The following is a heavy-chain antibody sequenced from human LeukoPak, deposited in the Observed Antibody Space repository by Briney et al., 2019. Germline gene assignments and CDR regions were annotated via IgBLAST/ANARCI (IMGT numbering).Heavy chain of an antibody. CDR1: GDSISSSS. J-gene: IGHJ6*03. CDR2: ISNDGKT. CDR3: ARRIFSGKLRHLLYSYMDV. V-gene: IGHV4-59*08. Sequence: PSETLSLTCSVSGDSISSSSWTWIRQSPGKGLESLGYISNDGKTKYKSSFEGRVTMSVDTSKSQFSLTLSFVTAADTAVYYCARRIFSGKLRHLLYSYMDVWGKGTTVIVS. D-gene: IGHD2/OR15-2a*01.